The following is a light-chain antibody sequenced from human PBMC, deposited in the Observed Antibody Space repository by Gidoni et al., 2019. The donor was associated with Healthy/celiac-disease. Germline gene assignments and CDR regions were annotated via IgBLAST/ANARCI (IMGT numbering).Light chain of an antibody. Sequence: ATLSCRASQSVSSYLAWYQQKPGQAPRLLISDASNRATGIPARFSGSGSGTDFTLTISSLEPEDFAVYYCQQRSNWPPWTFGQXTKVEIK. J-gene: IGKJ1*01. CDR1: QSVSSY. V-gene: IGKV3-11*01. CDR2: DAS. CDR3: QQRSNWPPWT.